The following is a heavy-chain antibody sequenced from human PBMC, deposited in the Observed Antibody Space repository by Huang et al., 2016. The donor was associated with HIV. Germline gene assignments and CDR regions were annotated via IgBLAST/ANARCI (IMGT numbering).Heavy chain of an antibody. CDR1: GGSISGSRYY. CDR2: IYYGGDS. D-gene: IGHD6-19*01. CDR3: ARGQSGPSQWLASLGNYYYYMDV. J-gene: IGHJ6*03. Sequence: QLQLQESGPGPVKPSATLSLTCSVSGGSISGSRYYWGWIRQPPGKGLEWIGSIYYGGDSHYSPALKSRVTISVDTSKNQFSLKLSSGTAADTAVYYCARGQSGPSQWLASLGNYYYYMDVWGKGTTVTVSS. V-gene: IGHV4-39*01.